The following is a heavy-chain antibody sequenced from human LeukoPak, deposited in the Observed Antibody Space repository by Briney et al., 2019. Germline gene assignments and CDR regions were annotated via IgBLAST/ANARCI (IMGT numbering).Heavy chain of an antibody. CDR2: INHSGST. V-gene: IGHV4-34*01. CDR3: ASETGDLDY. J-gene: IGHJ4*02. CDR1: GGSFSGYY. D-gene: IGHD7-27*01. Sequence: SETLSLTCAVYGGSFSGYYWSWIRQPPGKGLEWIGEINHSGSTNYNPSLKSRATISVDTSKNQFSLKLSSVTAADTAVYYCASETGDLDYWGQGTLVTVSS.